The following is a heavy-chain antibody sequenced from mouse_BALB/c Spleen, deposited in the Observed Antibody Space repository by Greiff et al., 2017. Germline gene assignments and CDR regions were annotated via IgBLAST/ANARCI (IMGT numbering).Heavy chain of an antibody. CDR3: ARGEDYGSSSYAMDY. CDR1: GFTFSSFG. V-gene: IGHV5-17*02. J-gene: IGHJ4*01. CDR2: ISSGSSTI. Sequence: EVQLVESGGGLVQPGGSRKLSCAASGFTFSSFGMHWVRQAPEKGLEWVAYISSGSSTIYYADTVKGRFTISRDNPKNTLFLQMTSLRSEDTAMYYCARGEDYGSSSYAMDYWGQGTSVTVSS. D-gene: IGHD1-1*01.